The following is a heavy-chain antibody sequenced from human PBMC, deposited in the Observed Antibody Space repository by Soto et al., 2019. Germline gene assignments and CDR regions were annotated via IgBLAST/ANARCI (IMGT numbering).Heavy chain of an antibody. CDR1: GGSISHYY. CDR2: AYYSGST. J-gene: IGHJ5*02. D-gene: IGHD2-8*01. V-gene: IGHV4-59*01. Sequence: SETLSLTCTVSGGSISHYYWSWIRQSPGKGLEWIGYAYYSGSTDYNPSLKSRVTMSVDTSKNQVSLKLNSVTTADTAVYYCARDRSTYGGGGTGEVKENWFDPWGPGTLVTVSS. CDR3: ARDRSTYGGGGTGEVKENWFDP.